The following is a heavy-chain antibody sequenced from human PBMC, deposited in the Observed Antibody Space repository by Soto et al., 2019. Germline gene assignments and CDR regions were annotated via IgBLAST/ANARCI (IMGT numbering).Heavy chain of an antibody. CDR1: GGSFSDTY. CDR3: ARDKITGLFDY. J-gene: IGHJ4*02. CDR2: INHSGST. V-gene: IGHV4-34*01. Sequence: PSETLSLTCAVYGGSFSDTYWNWFRQPPGTGLEWIGEINHSGSTNYNPSLKSRVTISVDTSKNQFSLKLTSVTAADTAVYYCARDKITGLFDYWGQGTQVTVSS. D-gene: IGHD2-8*02.